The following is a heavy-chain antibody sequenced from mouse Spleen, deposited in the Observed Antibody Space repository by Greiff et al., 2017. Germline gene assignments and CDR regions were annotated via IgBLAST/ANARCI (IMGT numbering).Heavy chain of an antibody. CDR1: GFSLTSYG. V-gene: IGHV2-2*01. J-gene: IGHJ4*01. CDR3: ARNPSGDAMDY. Sequence: QVQLQQSGPGLVQPSQSLSITCTVSGFSLTSYGVHWVRQSPGKGLEWLGVIWSGGSTDYNAAFISRLSISKDNSKSQVFFKMNSLQADDTAIYYCARNPSGDAMDYWGQGTSVTVSS. D-gene: IGHD3-2*02. CDR2: IWSGGST.